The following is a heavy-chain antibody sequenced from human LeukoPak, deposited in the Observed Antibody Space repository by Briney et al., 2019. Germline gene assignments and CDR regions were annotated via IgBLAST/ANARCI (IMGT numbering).Heavy chain of an antibody. CDR3: AKVLTDYGDYELF. V-gene: IGHV3-66*01. CDR2: IDGGGST. Sequence: PGGPLGLSCAAPGFTVSINYMSWVRKAQGKGLKWFAVIDGGGSTYYADSVKRRFTISRDNSKNTLYLQMNILRAEDTAVYDCAKVLTDYGDYELFWGQGTLVTVSS. J-gene: IGHJ4*02. D-gene: IGHD4-17*01. CDR1: GFTVSINY.